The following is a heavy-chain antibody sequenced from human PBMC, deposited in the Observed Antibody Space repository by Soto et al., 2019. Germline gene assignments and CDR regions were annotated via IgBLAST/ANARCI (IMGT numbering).Heavy chain of an antibody. Sequence: EVQLLESGGGLVQPGGSLRLSCAASGFTFSSYAMSWVRQAPGKGLEWVSAISGSGGSTYYADSVKGRFTISRDNSKNTLYLQMNSLRAEDTAVYYCAKDVRKRDSGTDYFDYWGQGTLVTVSS. CDR3: AKDVRKRDSGTDYFDY. CDR1: GFTFSSYA. J-gene: IGHJ4*02. D-gene: IGHD1-7*01. CDR2: ISGSGGST. V-gene: IGHV3-23*01.